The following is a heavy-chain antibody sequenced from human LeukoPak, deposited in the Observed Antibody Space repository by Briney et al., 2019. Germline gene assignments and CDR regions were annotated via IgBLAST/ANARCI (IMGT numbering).Heavy chain of an antibody. D-gene: IGHD3-3*01. Sequence: PGGSLRLSCAASGFTFSSYSMNWVRQAPGKGLEWVSSISSSSSYIYYADSVKGRFTISRDNAKNSLYLQMNSLRAEDTAVYYCARDPLITIFGVVTMGWFDPWGQGTLVTVSS. V-gene: IGHV3-21*01. J-gene: IGHJ5*02. CDR3: ARDPLITIFGVVTMGWFDP. CDR1: GFTFSSYS. CDR2: ISSSSSYI.